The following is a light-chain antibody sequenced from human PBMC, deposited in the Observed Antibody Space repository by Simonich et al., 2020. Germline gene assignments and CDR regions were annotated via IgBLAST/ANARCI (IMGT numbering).Light chain of an antibody. CDR1: QGVSSN. J-gene: IGKJ3*01. V-gene: IGKV3-15*01. CDR2: GAS. CDR3: QQYNNWPIFT. Sequence: EIVMTQSPATLSVSPGERATLSCRASQGVSSNLAWYQQKPGQAPRLLIYGASTRATCIPARFRGSGSGTEFTLTISSMQSEDFAVYYCQQYNNWPIFTFGPGTKVDIK.